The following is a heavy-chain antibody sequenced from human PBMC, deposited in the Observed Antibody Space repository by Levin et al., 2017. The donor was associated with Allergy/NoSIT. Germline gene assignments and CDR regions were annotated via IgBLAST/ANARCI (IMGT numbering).Heavy chain of an antibody. J-gene: IGHJ4*02. CDR3: AGEGGLVAVAGQLSFVAFDY. CDR2: INHSGRA. Sequence: PSETLSLTCDVYGGSFTGYSWSWIRQPPGKGLEWIGEINHSGRANYNPSLKSRVTISQDTPKNQFSLTLDSVTAADTAVYYCAGEGGLVAVAGQLSFVAFDYWGQGTLVTVSS. D-gene: IGHD6-19*01. CDR1: GGSFTGYS. V-gene: IGHV4-34*01.